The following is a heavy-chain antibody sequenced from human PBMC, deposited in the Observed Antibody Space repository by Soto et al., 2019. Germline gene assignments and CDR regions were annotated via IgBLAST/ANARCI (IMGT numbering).Heavy chain of an antibody. CDR3: ATRITVFGLLIPPFDP. Sequence: SETLSLTCTVSGGSVNGYYWNWIRQPPWKGLEWIGEINHTGGTHYNLSLKSRVTMSVDTSKNQFSLRLSSVTAADTAIYYCATRITVFGLLIPPFDPWGQGTQVTVSS. CDR2: INHTGGT. J-gene: IGHJ5*02. V-gene: IGHV4-34*01. CDR1: GGSVNGYY. D-gene: IGHD3-3*01.